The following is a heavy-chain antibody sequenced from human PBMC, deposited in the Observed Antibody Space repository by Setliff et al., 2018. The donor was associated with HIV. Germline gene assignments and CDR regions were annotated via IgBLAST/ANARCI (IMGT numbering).Heavy chain of an antibody. D-gene: IGHD2-2*01. V-gene: IGHV3-30*03. CDR1: GITFSTNA. CDR3: ARGHRTSDAFDV. Sequence: SLRLSCAASGITFSTNAMHWVRQVPGKGLQWVAVIAHDGGTQYYADSVLGRFTISRDNSKNTLDLQMNSLRVDDTAIYYCARGHRTSDAFDVWGQGTMVTVSS. J-gene: IGHJ3*01. CDR2: IAHDGGTQ.